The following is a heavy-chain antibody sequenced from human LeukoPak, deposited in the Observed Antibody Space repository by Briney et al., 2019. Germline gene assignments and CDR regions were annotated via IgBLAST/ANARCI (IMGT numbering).Heavy chain of an antibody. J-gene: IGHJ4*02. D-gene: IGHD4-17*01. V-gene: IGHV1-46*01. Sequence: ASVKVSCKASGYTSTSYYMHWVRQAPGQGLEWMGIINPSGGSTSYAQKFQGRVTMTRDTSTSTVYMELSSLRSEDTAVYYCAREINVIYGDYVGLFDYWGQGTLVTVSS. CDR3: AREINVIYGDYVGLFDY. CDR2: INPSGGST. CDR1: GYTSTSYY.